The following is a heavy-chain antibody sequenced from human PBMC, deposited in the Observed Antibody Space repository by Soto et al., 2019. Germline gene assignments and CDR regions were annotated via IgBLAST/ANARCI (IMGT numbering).Heavy chain of an antibody. CDR3: ARGNPFNYAGFDV. J-gene: IGHJ6*02. Sequence: QAHLEQSGAELKRPGASVKVSCKASGSTFSDFDINWLRQASGQGPEWMGWLNAKSGDTFFPQWVQGQFNMKLDTYLSTAYMEVGSLAADDTAIYYCARGNPFNYAGFDVWGQGTTVAVS. CDR2: LNAKSGDT. CDR1: GSTFSDFD. V-gene: IGHV1-8*01. D-gene: IGHD3-16*01.